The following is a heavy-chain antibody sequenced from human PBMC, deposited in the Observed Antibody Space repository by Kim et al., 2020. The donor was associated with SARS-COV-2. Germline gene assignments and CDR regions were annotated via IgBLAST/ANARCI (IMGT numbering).Heavy chain of an antibody. J-gene: IGHJ4*02. V-gene: IGHV4-34*13. CDR3: ARGTSRIFDY. Sequence: STNYNPSRKSRVTISVDTANNQFSLKLSSVTAADTAVYYCARGTSRIFDYWGQGTLVTVSS. CDR2: ST. D-gene: IGHD2-2*01.